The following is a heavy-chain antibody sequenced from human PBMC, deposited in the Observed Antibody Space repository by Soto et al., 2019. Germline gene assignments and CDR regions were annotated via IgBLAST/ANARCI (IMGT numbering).Heavy chain of an antibody. J-gene: IGHJ4*02. V-gene: IGHV3-21*01. D-gene: IGHD3-10*01. CDR3: MRDRSPGMVFPEFDF. Sequence: EVQLVESGGGLAKPGGSLRLSCAASGFLFNSYGMNWVRLSPGRGLEWISYISSTSTYIEYADSVKGRFIISRDNAENAPFLQINSLRAEDTAVYYCMRDRSPGMVFPEFDFWGQGAIVTVSS. CDR1: GFLFNSYG. CDR2: ISSTSTYI.